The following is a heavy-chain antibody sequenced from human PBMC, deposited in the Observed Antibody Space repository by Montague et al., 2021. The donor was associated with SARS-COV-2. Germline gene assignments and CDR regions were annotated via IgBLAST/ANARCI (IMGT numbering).Heavy chain of an antibody. CDR2: IHHGGST. Sequence: SETLSLTCAVHGGSFSTYSWNWIRQPPGKGLEWIGEIHHGGSTNYNPSLKSRVTISADTSKNQFSLKLTSVAAADTAVYYCARMGAEVVPSPILGVGPYYSYDYMDDWGKGTTVTVSS. D-gene: IGHD3-10*01. J-gene: IGHJ6*03. V-gene: IGHV4-34*01. CDR3: ARMGAEVVPSPILGVGPYYSYDYMDD. CDR1: GGSFSTYS.